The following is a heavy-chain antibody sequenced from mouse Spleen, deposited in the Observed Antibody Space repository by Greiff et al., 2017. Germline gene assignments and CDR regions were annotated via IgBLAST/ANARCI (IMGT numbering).Heavy chain of an antibody. CDR1: GFSLTSYA. CDR2: IWTGGGT. CDR3: ASQDSSGYVGAMDY. Sequence: VKLVESGPGLVAPSQSLSITCTVSGFSLTSYAISWVRQPPGKGLEWLGVIWTGGGTNYNSALKSRLSISKDNSKSQVFLKMNSLQTDDTARYYCASQDSSGYVGAMDYWGQGTSVTVSS. V-gene: IGHV2-9-1*01. J-gene: IGHJ4*01. D-gene: IGHD3-2*01.